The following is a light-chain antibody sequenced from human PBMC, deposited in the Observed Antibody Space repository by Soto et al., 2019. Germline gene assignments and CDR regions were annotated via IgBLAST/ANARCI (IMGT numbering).Light chain of an antibody. CDR1: QTIDGY. CDR2: DAS. V-gene: IGKV3-11*01. Sequence: PGERASLSCRASQTIDGYLAWYQQKPGQPPRLLFYDASNRATGIPARFSAFGSGTDFTLTISAVEPEDFAVYYCQQRSNWPLTFGGGTKVEMK. CDR3: QQRSNWPLT. J-gene: IGKJ4*01.